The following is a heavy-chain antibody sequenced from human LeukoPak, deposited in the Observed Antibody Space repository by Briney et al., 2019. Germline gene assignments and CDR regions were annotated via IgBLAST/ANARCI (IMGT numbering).Heavy chain of an antibody. CDR3: ARDEDGSTRLNDN. Sequence: GSLRLSCAASGFTFRSYSMSWVRQAPGKGLEWVSSISSSSNYIYYADSVKGRFTISRDSANNSLYLQMNSLRAEDTAVYYCARDEDGSTRLNDNWGQGTLVTVSS. CDR2: ISSSSNYI. V-gene: IGHV3-21*01. CDR1: GFTFRSYS. J-gene: IGHJ4*02. D-gene: IGHD3-16*01.